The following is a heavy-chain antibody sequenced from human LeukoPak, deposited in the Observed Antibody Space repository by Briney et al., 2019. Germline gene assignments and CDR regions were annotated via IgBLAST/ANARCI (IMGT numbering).Heavy chain of an antibody. CDR1: GYSISSGNY. CDR3: ARARVGAALFDY. CDR2: IYHSGST. Sequence: PSETLSLTCVVSGYSISSGNYWGWIRQSPGKGLEWIESIYHSGSTYYNPSLKSRVTISVDTSKNQFSLKLNSVTAADTAVYYCARARVGAALFDYWGRGTLVTVSS. V-gene: IGHV4-38-2*01. J-gene: IGHJ4*02. D-gene: IGHD1-26*01.